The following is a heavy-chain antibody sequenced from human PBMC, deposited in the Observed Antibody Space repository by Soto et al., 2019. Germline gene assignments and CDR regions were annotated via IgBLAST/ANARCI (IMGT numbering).Heavy chain of an antibody. J-gene: IGHJ6*02. CDR3: ARKGGGYYYGYYGMDV. Sequence: SETLSLTCTVSRGSISSSSYYWGWIRQPPGKGLEWIGSIYYSGSTYYNPSLKSRVTISVDTSKNQFSLKLGSVTAADTAVYYCARKGGGYYYGYYGMDVWGQGTTVTVSS. CDR1: RGSISSSSYY. V-gene: IGHV4-39*01. D-gene: IGHD2-15*01. CDR2: IYYSGST.